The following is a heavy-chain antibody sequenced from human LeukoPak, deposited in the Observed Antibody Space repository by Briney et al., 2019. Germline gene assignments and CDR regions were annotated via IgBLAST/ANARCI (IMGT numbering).Heavy chain of an antibody. D-gene: IGHD2-2*01. V-gene: IGHV4-31*03. Sequence: SQTLSLTCTVSGGSIISGGYYWSWIRHHPGKGLEWIGYIYYSGSTYYNPSLKSRVTISVDTSKHQFSLKLSSVTAADTAVYYCARSPDCSSTSCSNWFEPSGEGALVSLSS. CDR1: GGSIISGGYY. CDR3: ARSPDCSSTSCSNWFEP. J-gene: IGHJ5*02. CDR2: IYYSGST.